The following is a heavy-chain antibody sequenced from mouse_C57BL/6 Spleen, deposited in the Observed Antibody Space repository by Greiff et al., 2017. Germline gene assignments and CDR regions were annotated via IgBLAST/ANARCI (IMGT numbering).Heavy chain of an antibody. J-gene: IGHJ4*01. CDR1: GFTFSDYG. D-gene: IGHD2-10*02. V-gene: IGHV5-17*01. CDR3: ARRYGNSYAMDY. Sequence: EVMLVESGGGLVKPGGSLKLSCAASGFTFSDYGMHWVRQAPEKGLEWVAYISSGSSTIYYADKVKGRFTISRDNAKNTLFLQMTSLRSEDTAMYYYARRYGNSYAMDYWGQGTSVTVSS. CDR2: ISSGSSTI.